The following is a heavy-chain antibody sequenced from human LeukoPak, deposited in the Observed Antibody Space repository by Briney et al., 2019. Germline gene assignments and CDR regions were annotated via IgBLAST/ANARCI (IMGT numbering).Heavy chain of an antibody. CDR3: ARGIVVVPAATDDNWFDP. J-gene: IGHJ5*02. V-gene: IGHV4-34*01. CDR1: GGSFSGYY. CDR2: INHSGST. D-gene: IGHD2-2*01. Sequence: SETLSLTRAVYGGSFSGYYWSWIRQPPGKGLEWIGEINHSGSTNYNPSLKSRVTISVDTSKNQFSLKLSSVTAADTAVYYCARGIVVVPAATDDNWFDPWGQGTLVTVSS.